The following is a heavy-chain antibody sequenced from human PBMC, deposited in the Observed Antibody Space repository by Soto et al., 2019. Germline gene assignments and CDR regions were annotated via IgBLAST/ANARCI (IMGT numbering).Heavy chain of an antibody. Sequence: GESLKISCKGSGYSFTSYWISWVRQMPGKGLEWMGRIDPSDSYTNYSPSFQGHVTISADKSISTAYLQWSSLKASDTAMYYCARPSFCSSTSCYRARYYYYYYGMDVWGQGTTVTVSS. CDR3: ARPSFCSSTSCYRARYYYYYYGMDV. J-gene: IGHJ6*02. CDR2: IDPSDSYT. D-gene: IGHD2-2*01. V-gene: IGHV5-10-1*01. CDR1: GYSFTSYW.